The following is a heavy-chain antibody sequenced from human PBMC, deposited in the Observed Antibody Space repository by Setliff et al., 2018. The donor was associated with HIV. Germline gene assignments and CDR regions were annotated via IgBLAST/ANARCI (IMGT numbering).Heavy chain of an antibody. J-gene: IGHJ6*03. Sequence: SETLSLTCAVYGGSFTAYYWTWIRQPPGKGLEWIGEIHHGGSTNYMPSLKSRVTMSVGTSKNQFSLKLSSVTAADTAVYYCARGDGTKYYYYYYMDVWGKGTTVTVSS. CDR3: ARGDGTKYYYYYYMDV. CDR2: IHHGGST. V-gene: IGHV4-34*01. D-gene: IGHD1-7*01. CDR1: GGSFTAYY.